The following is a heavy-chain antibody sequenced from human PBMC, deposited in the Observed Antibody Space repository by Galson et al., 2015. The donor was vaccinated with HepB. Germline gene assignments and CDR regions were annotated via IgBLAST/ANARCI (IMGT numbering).Heavy chain of an antibody. CDR2: IKHDGSEK. Sequence: SLRLSCAASEFTFSTYWMTWVRQAPGKGLEWVANIKHDGSEKYYMDSVKGRFTISRDNAKNSLYLQMNNLRAEDTAVYYCARDNTTADIWGQGTMVTVSS. CDR1: EFTFSTYW. CDR3: ARDNTTADI. V-gene: IGHV3-7*03. J-gene: IGHJ3*02. D-gene: IGHD2/OR15-2a*01.